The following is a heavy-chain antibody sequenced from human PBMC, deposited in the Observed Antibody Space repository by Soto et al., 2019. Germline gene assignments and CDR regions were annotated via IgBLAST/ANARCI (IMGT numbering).Heavy chain of an antibody. CDR3: TRDQVYGSWYRYYYYMDV. V-gene: IGHV3-49*03. D-gene: IGHD3-10*01. CDR2: IRSKAYGGTT. J-gene: IGHJ6*03. Sequence: VQLVESGGGLVQPGRSLRLSCTASGFTFGDYAMSWFRQAPGKGLEWVGFIRSKAYGGTTENAASVKGRFTISRDASKSIAYLQMNSLKTEDTAVYYCTRDQVYGSWYRYYYYMDVWCKGTTVTVSS. CDR1: GFTFGDYA.